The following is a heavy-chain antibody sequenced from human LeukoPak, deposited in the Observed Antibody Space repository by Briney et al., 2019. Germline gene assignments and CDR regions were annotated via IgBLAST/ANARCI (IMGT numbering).Heavy chain of an antibody. CDR3: ARAREYYYDSSALAY. CDR1: GFTFSSYA. CDR2: ISYDGSNK. D-gene: IGHD3-22*01. J-gene: IGHJ4*02. Sequence: GGSLRLSCAASGFTFSSYAMHWVRQAPGKRLEWVAVISYDGSNKYYADSVKGRFTISRDNSKNTLYLQMNSLRAEDTAVYYCARAREYYYDSSALAYWGQGTLVTVSS. V-gene: IGHV3-30-3*01.